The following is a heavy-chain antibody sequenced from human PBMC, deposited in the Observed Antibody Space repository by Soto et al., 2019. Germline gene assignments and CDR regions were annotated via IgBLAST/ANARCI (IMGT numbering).Heavy chain of an antibody. J-gene: IGHJ4*01. CDR3: ARGGHIAVVTDSFDS. CDR2: IHPSGGGS. V-gene: IGHV1-46*02. Sequence: ASVKVSCKSSGYPFNTYYLHWVRQAPGQGLELMGMIHPSGGGSTYAQKFLGRVTMTMDSSTSTVFMELTSLRSADTAVYYCARGGHIAVVTDSFDSWG. CDR1: GYPFNTYY. D-gene: IGHD2-21*02.